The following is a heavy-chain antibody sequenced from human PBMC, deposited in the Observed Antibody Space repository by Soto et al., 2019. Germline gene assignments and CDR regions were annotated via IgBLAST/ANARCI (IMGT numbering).Heavy chain of an antibody. CDR2: IKEDGSEK. CDR1: KFTFSNYW. Sequence: HPGGSLRLSCVASKFTFSNYWMTWVRQAPGKGLEWVANIKEDGSEKYYVDSVKGRFTISRDNAKNSLYLQMNSLRAEDTAVYYCARDPLWGTAMVLWYFDLWGRGTLVTVSS. V-gene: IGHV3-7*01. D-gene: IGHD5-18*01. CDR3: ARDPLWGTAMVLWYFDL. J-gene: IGHJ2*01.